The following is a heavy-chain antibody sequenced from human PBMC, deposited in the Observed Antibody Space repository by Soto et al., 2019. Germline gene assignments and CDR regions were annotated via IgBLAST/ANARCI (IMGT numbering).Heavy chain of an antibody. Sequence: ESGGGLVRPGGSLRLSCTTSGFTFEDYHMSWVRQAPGAGLEWISYVSSSGNYKNYADSVKGRFTISRDNTNNSLHLQMNSVRADDTAMYYCTRGKLNPDFWGQGILVIVSS. J-gene: IGHJ4*02. CDR2: VSSSGNYK. D-gene: IGHD1-1*01. V-gene: IGHV3-11*05. CDR3: TRGKLNPDF. CDR1: GFTFEDYH.